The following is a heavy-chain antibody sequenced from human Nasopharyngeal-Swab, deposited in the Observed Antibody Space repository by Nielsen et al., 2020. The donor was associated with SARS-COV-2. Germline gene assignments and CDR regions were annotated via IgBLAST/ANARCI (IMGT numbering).Heavy chain of an antibody. D-gene: IGHD3-3*01. V-gene: IGHV4-39*01. CDR2: IYYSGST. Sequence: SETLSLTCTVSGGSISSSSYYWGWIRQPPGKGLEWIGSIYYSGSTYYNPSLKSRVTISVDTSKNQSSLKLSSVTAADTAVYYCARQLTSITIFGVVTRAFDYWGQGTLVTVSS. CDR1: GGSISSSSYY. CDR3: ARQLTSITIFGVVTRAFDY. J-gene: IGHJ4*02.